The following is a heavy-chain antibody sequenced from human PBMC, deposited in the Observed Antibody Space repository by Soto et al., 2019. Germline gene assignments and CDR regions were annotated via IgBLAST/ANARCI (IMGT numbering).Heavy chain of an antibody. CDR2: IYWDDDK. Sequence: QITLKESGPTLVKPTQTLTLTCTFSGFSLSTSGVGVGWIRQPPGKALEWLALIYWDDDKRYSQSLKSRLTIAKDTSKIQVVLTMTNMDPVDTATYYCAHRPSYCSGGSCYAGFDYWGQGTLVTVSS. J-gene: IGHJ4*02. V-gene: IGHV2-5*02. CDR3: AHRPSYCSGGSCYAGFDY. D-gene: IGHD2-15*01. CDR1: GFSLSTSGVG.